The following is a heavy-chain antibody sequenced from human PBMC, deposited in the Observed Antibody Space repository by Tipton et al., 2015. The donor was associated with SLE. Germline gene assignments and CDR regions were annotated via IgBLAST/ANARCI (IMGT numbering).Heavy chain of an antibody. CDR3: AGDLWYGGNSAPHAFDI. Sequence: TLSLTCTVSGGSISSGSYYWSWIRQPAGKGLEWIGYIYTSGSTNYNPSLKSRVTISVDTSKNQFSLKLSSVTAADTAVYYCAGDLWYGGNSAPHAFDIWGQGTMVTVS. V-gene: IGHV4-61*09. CDR2: IYTSGST. CDR1: GGSISSGSYY. D-gene: IGHD4-23*01. J-gene: IGHJ3*02.